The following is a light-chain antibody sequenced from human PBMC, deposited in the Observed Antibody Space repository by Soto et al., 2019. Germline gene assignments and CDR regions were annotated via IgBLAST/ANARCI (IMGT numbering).Light chain of an antibody. CDR2: YDS. Sequence: SYELTQPPSVSVAPGKTARITCGGNNIGSKSVHWYQQKPGQAPVLVIYYDSDRPSGIPERFTGSNSGNSATLTISRVEAGDKADYDCPVWDSSSDHGVFGGGTKLTVL. V-gene: IGLV3-21*04. CDR3: PVWDSSSDHGV. CDR1: NIGSKS. J-gene: IGLJ3*02.